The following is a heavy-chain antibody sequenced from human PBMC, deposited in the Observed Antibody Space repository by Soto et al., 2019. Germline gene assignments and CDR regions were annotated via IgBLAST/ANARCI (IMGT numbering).Heavy chain of an antibody. D-gene: IGHD4-17*01. V-gene: IGHV4-59*08. CDR1: GGSISSYY. CDR3: ARQRRYYGDYMAWYFDL. J-gene: IGHJ2*01. Sequence: QVQLQESGPGLVKPSETLSLTCTVSGGSISSYYWSWIRQPPGKGLEWIGYIYYSGSTNYNPSLKSRVTISVDTSKNQFSLKLSSVTAADTAVYYCARQRRYYGDYMAWYFDLWGRGTLVTVSS. CDR2: IYYSGST.